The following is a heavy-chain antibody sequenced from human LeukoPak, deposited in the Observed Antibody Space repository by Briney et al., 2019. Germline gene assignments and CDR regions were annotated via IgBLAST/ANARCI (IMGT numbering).Heavy chain of an antibody. Sequence: GASVKVSCKASGYTFTSYYMHWVRQAPGQGLEWMGIINPSGGSTSYAQKFQGRVTMTRDMSTSTVYMELSSLRSEDTAVYYCARDRSGGGYYMDVWGRGTTVTVSS. CDR3: ARDRSGGGYYMDV. D-gene: IGHD4-23*01. CDR2: INPSGGST. CDR1: GYTFTSYY. V-gene: IGHV1-46*01. J-gene: IGHJ6*03.